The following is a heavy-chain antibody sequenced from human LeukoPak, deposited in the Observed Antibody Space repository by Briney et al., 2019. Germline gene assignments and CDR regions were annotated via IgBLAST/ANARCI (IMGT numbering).Heavy chain of an antibody. CDR3: ARGETYYYDSSGYYYVTHFDY. Sequence: XXGSXYTFTGYYMHXVRQGPGQGLEWXGWINPNSGGRNYAQKLQGRGTITTETATSTDYMELRRLRSDDTAVYYCARGETYYYDSSGYYYVTHFDYWGQGTLVTVSS. CDR1: XYTFTGYY. V-gene: IGHV1-2*02. D-gene: IGHD3-22*01. CDR2: INPNSGGR. J-gene: IGHJ4*02.